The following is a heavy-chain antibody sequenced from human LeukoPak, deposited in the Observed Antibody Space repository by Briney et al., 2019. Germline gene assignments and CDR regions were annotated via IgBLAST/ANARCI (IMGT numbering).Heavy chain of an antibody. CDR3: AKGDQIVYYDYVWGSYRYFDY. Sequence: GGSLRLSCAASGFTFSSYAMSWVRQAPGKGLEWVSAISGSGGSTYYADSVKGRFTISRDNSKNTLYLQMNSLRAEDTAVYYCAKGDQIVYYDYVWGSYRYFDYWGQGTLVTVSS. D-gene: IGHD3-16*02. CDR2: ISGSGGST. J-gene: IGHJ4*02. V-gene: IGHV3-23*01. CDR1: GFTFSSYA.